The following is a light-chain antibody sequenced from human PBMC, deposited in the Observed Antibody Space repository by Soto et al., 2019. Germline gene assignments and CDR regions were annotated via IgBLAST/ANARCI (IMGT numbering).Light chain of an antibody. V-gene: IGKV3D-15*01. Sequence: EIVMTQSPATLSVSPGERATLSCRASQSVSSRNLAWYQQKPGQAPRPLIYDASNRATGVPARFSGSGSGTDFTLTISSLEPEDFAVYYCQQYNNWPPETFGQETKVDIK. CDR1: QSVSSRN. CDR3: QQYNNWPPET. J-gene: IGKJ1*01. CDR2: DAS.